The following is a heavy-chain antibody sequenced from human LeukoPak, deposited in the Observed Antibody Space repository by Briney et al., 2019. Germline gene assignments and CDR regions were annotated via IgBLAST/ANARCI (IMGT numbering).Heavy chain of an antibody. Sequence: GGSLTLSCAASGFTFSSYSMNWVRQAPGEGLEWVSSISSSSSYIYYADSVKGRFTISRDNAKNSLYLQMNSLRAEDTAVYYCASYYDFWSGYYTYYFDYWGQGTLVTVSS. CDR1: GFTFSSYS. CDR3: ASYYDFWSGYYTYYFDY. V-gene: IGHV3-21*01. CDR2: ISSSSSYI. J-gene: IGHJ4*02. D-gene: IGHD3-3*01.